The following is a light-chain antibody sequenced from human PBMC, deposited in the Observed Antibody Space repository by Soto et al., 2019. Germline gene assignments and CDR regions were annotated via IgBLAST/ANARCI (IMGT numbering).Light chain of an antibody. CDR2: GAS. V-gene: IGKV3-15*01. J-gene: IGKJ1*01. CDR3: QHYNNWWA. Sequence: EIVMTQSPATLSVSPGERATLSCRASQSVSSKLAWYQQKPGQAPRLLIYGASTRATGIPARFSGSGSGTEFTLTISSLQSEDFAVYYCQHYNNWWAFGQGTRVDIK. CDR1: QSVSSK.